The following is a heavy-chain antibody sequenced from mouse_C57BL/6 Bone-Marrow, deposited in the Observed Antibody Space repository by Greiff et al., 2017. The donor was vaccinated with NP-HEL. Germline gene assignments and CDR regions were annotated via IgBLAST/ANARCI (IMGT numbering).Heavy chain of an antibody. Sequence: QVQLQQPGAELVKPGASVKMSCKASGYTFTSYWITWVKQRPGQGLEWIGDIYPGSGSTNYNEKFKSKATLTVDTSSSTAYMQLSSLTSEDSAVYYCAREGYYDYSWFAYWGQGTRVTVSA. D-gene: IGHD2-4*01. CDR3: AREGYYDYSWFAY. CDR1: GYTFTSYW. CDR2: IYPGSGST. J-gene: IGHJ3*01. V-gene: IGHV1-55*01.